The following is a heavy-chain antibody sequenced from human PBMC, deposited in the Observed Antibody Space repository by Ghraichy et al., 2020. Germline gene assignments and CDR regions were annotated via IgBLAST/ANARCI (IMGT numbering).Heavy chain of an antibody. D-gene: IGHD4-17*01. CDR1: DYTFTTHG. CDR3: ARGRTTVTSLRFRDH. Sequence: ASVKVSCKASDYTFTTHGLNWVRQAPGQGLEWMGWVTVSNGDTEYAQKFQDRVTMTADTPTNTVYMELRSLRSDDTAIYYCARGRTTVTSLRFRDHWGRGSLITVSS. CDR2: VTVSNGDT. V-gene: IGHV1-18*01. J-gene: IGHJ2*01.